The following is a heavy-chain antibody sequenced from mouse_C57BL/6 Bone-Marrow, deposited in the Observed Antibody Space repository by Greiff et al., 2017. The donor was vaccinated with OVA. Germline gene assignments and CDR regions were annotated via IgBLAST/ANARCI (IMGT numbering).Heavy chain of an antibody. CDR3: ARNSRYGNYPYWYFDV. V-gene: IGHV2-2*01. J-gene: IGHJ1*03. CDR2: IWSGGST. D-gene: IGHD2-1*01. Sequence: QVQLKESGPGLVQPSQSLSITCTVSGFSLTSYGVHWVRQSPGKGLEWLGVIWSGGSTDYNAAFISRLSISKDNSKSHVFFKMNSLQADDTAIYYCARNSRYGNYPYWYFDVWGTGTTVTVSS. CDR1: GFSLTSYG.